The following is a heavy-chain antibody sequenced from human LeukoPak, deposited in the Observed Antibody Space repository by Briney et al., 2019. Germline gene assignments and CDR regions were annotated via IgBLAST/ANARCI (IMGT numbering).Heavy chain of an antibody. V-gene: IGHV3-11*01. D-gene: IGHD5-24*01. CDR3: AREYAERAHDY. CDR1: GFTFSDYY. CDR2: ISSSGGVI. J-gene: IGHJ4*02. Sequence: KPGGSLRLSCAASGFTFSDYYMAWIRQAPVKGLEWLSYISSSGGVIYYADFVKGRFTISRDNAKNSLYLQMNSLSAEDTAVYYCAREYAERAHDYWGQGTLVTVSS.